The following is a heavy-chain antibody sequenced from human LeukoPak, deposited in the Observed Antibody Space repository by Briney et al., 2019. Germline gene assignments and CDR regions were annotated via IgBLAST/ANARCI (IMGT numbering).Heavy chain of an antibody. CDR2: IYTSGST. CDR3: ARASALLGSGCSCYSEGCYAFDI. CDR1: GGSISSGSYY. V-gene: IGHV4-61*02. D-gene: IGHD2-15*01. J-gene: IGHJ3*02. Sequence: SETLSLTCTVSGGSISSGSYYWSWIRQPAGKGLEWIGRIYTSGSTNYNPSLKSRVTISVDTSKNQFSLKLSSVTAADTAVYYCARASALLGSGCSCYSEGCYAFDIWGQGTMVTVSS.